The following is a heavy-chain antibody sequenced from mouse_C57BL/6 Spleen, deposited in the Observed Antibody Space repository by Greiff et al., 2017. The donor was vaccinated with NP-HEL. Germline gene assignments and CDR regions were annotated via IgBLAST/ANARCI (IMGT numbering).Heavy chain of an antibody. CDR1: GYTFTSYW. J-gene: IGHJ1*03. D-gene: IGHD2-10*01. CDR2: IDPSDSYT. V-gene: IGHV1-69*01. CDR3: ARGSYYGNWYFDV. Sequence: QVQLQQPGAELVMPGASVKLSCKASGYTFTSYWMHWVKQRPGQGLEWIGEIDPSDSYTNYNQKFKGKSTLTVDKSSSTAYMQLSSLTSEDSAVYYCARGSYYGNWYFDVWGTGTTVTVSS.